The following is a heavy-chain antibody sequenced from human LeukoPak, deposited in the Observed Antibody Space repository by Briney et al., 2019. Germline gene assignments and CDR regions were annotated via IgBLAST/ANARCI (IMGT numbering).Heavy chain of an antibody. V-gene: IGHV4-39*01. Sequence: SETLSLTCTVSSGSISSSNYYWGWIRQPPGKGLEWIGTIYYSGSTYYNPSLKSRVTISLDTSKNQFSLKPNSVTAADTAVYYCARHRWSITISFDPWGPGSLVTVSS. D-gene: IGHD3-3*01. CDR2: IYYSGST. J-gene: IGHJ5*02. CDR3: ARHRWSITISFDP. CDR1: SGSISSSNYY.